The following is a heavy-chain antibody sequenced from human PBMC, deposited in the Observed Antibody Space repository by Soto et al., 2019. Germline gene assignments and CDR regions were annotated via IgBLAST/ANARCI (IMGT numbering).Heavy chain of an antibody. CDR2: VNGGGDRE. CDR1: GFTFTNFA. V-gene: IGHV3-23*01. D-gene: IGHD2-21*01. Sequence: GGSLRLSCTASGFTFTNFAMTWVRQAPGKGLEWVSSVNGGGDREYYADFAKGRFILSRDNSKNTVFLQMQSLRDEDTALYYCAKGGASRGQYYGVDVWGQGTMVTVSS. J-gene: IGHJ6*02. CDR3: AKGGASRGQYYGVDV.